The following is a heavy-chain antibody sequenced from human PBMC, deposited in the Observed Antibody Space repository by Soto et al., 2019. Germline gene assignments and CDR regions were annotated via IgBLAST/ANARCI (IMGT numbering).Heavy chain of an antibody. V-gene: IGHV4-39*01. Sequence: QLQLQESGPGLVKPSETLSLTCTVSGDSISTSSYYWGWIRQSPGKGLEWIGNIYYSGSTYYNPSLKGRVTISVDTSKNQFSLNLSSVTAADTAVYYCARRLFNCFDPWGQGTLVTVSS. D-gene: IGHD3-10*01. CDR2: IYYSGST. J-gene: IGHJ5*02. CDR1: GDSISTSSYY. CDR3: ARRLFNCFDP.